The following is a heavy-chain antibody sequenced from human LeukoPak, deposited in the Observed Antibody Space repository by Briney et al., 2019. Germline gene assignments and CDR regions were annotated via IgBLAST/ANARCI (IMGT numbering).Heavy chain of an antibody. J-gene: IGHJ2*01. D-gene: IGHD2-15*01. CDR1: GGSFSGYY. CDR3: ARVVVVAAHPRWYFDL. V-gene: IGHV4-34*01. CDR2: INHSGST. Sequence: PSETLSLTCAVYGGSFSGYYWSWIRQPPGKGLEWIGEINHSGSTNYNPSLKSRVTISVDTSKNQFSLKLSSVTAADTAVYYCARVVVVAAHPRWYFDLWGRGTLVTVSS.